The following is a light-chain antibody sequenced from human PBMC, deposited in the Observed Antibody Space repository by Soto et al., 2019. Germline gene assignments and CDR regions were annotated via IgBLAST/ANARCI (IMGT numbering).Light chain of an antibody. V-gene: IGLV2-14*01. CDR3: TSYAGSSNV. Sequence: QSVLTQPASVSGSPGQSVTISCTGTSSDVGAYNYVSWYQQHPHRAPKVIIYKGNKRPSGVSNRFSGSKSGNAASLTISARQPADDADDYYCTSYAGSSNVFGTGTKVTVL. CDR1: SSDVGAYNY. J-gene: IGLJ1*01. CDR2: KGN.